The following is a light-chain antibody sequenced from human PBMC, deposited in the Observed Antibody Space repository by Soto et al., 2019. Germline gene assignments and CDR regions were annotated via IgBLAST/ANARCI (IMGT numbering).Light chain of an antibody. J-gene: IGLJ2*01. CDR1: SSDVWSYNL. CDR3: CSYAGSVV. CDR2: EVS. V-gene: IGLV2-23*02. Sequence: QSALTQPASVSGSPGQSITISCTGTSSDVWSYNLVSWYQQHPGKAPKLMIYEVSKRPSGVSNGFSGSKSGNTASLTISGLQAEDEADYYCCSYAGSVVLGGWTKLTVL.